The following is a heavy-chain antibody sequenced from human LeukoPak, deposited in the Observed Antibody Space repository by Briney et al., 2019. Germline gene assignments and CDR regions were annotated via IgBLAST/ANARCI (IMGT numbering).Heavy chain of an antibody. CDR2: INHSGST. D-gene: IGHD3-3*01. V-gene: IGHV4-34*01. CDR1: GGSFSGYY. CDR3: ARGRNGVEWFVRSEPYNWFDP. Sequence: SETLSLTCAVYGGSFSGYYWSWIRQPPGKGLEWIGEINHSGSTNYNPSLKSRVTISVDTSKNQFSLKLSSVIAVDTAVYYCARGRNGVEWFVRSEPYNWFDPWGQGTLVTVSS. J-gene: IGHJ5*02.